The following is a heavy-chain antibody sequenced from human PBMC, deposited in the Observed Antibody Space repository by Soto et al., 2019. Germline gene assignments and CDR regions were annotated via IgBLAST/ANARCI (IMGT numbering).Heavy chain of an antibody. CDR2: IYKSATT. CDR1: GDSISNLDYF. V-gene: IGHV4-30-4*01. Sequence: SETLSLTCSVSGDSISNLDYFWAWIRQPPGQALEYIGYIYKSATTYYNPSFESRVAISVDTSKSHFSLNVTSVTAADTAVYFCARGRYCLTGRCFPNWFDSWRQGALVTVSP. J-gene: IGHJ5*01. D-gene: IGHD1-20*01. CDR3: ARGRYCLTGRCFPNWFDS.